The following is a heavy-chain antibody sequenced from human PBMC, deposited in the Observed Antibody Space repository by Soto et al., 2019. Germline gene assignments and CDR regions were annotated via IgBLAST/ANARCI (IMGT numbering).Heavy chain of an antibody. Sequence: QVQLVQSGAEVKKPGASVKVSCKASGYTLTNFYIHWVRQAPGQGLEWMGIINPNGGSTNYAHNFQGRVTITRDTYTSTVYMDLSSLRSEDTAVYYCARGLGSGDYWGRGTLFPVSS. CDR1: GYTLTNFY. CDR3: ARGLGSGDY. J-gene: IGHJ4*02. D-gene: IGHD6-25*01. CDR2: INPNGGST. V-gene: IGHV1-46*03.